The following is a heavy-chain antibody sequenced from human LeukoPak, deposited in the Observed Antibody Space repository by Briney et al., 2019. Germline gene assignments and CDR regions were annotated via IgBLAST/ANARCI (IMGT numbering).Heavy chain of an antibody. CDR1: GGSISSYY. CDR3: ARAVTSAWSAFDI. Sequence: PSETLSLTCTVSGGSISSYYWSWIRQTPGKGLEWIGYIYYSGSTNYNPSLKSRVTISVDTSKNQFSLKLSSVTAADTAVYYCARAVTSAWSAFDIWGQGTMVTVSS. J-gene: IGHJ3*02. CDR2: IYYSGST. V-gene: IGHV4-59*01. D-gene: IGHD4-11*01.